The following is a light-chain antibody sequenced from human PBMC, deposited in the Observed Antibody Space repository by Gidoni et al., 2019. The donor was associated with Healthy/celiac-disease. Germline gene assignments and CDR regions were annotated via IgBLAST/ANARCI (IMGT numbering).Light chain of an antibody. CDR3: HQSYSTPPTT. CDR2: AAS. J-gene: IGKJ5*01. CDR1: QSISSY. Sequence: DIQMNQYTYSLSASVGDRVTITCRASQSISSYLNWYQQKPGKAPKLLIYAASSLQSGVPSSFSGSGSWTDFTLTIRSLQPEDFATYYCHQSYSTPPTTFGQGTRLEIK. V-gene: IGKV1-39*01.